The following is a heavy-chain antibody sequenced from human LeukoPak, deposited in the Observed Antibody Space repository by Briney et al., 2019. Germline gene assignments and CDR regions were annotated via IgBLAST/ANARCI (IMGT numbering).Heavy chain of an antibody. J-gene: IGHJ4*02. CDR3: AKATRWLAFDY. CDR2: IHYSGST. CDR1: GGSISSYY. Sequence: SETLSLTCTVSGGSISSYYWSWIRQSPGKGLEWIGYIHYSGSTNYNPSLKSRVTISVDTSKNQFSLRLNSVTAADTAVYYCAKATRWLAFDYWGQGILVTVSS. V-gene: IGHV4-59*01. D-gene: IGHD6-19*01.